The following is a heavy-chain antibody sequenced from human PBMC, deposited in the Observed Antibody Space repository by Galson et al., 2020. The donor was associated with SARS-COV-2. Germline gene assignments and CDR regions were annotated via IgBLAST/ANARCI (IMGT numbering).Heavy chain of an antibody. J-gene: IGHJ4*02. Sequence: PRGSLRLSCAASGFTFRENWMSWVRQAPGKGLEWVANIRQDGSETYYVDSVKGRFTVSSDSSKNSLYLQMNSLRAEDTAVYYCARDQDGYNDFWGQGTLVTVSS. CDR3: ARDQDGYNDF. D-gene: IGHD5-12*01. CDR1: GFTFRENW. CDR2: IRQDGSET. V-gene: IGHV3-7*01.